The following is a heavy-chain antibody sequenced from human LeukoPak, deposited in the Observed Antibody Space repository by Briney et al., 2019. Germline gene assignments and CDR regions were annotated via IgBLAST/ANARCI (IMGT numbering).Heavy chain of an antibody. D-gene: IGHD3-3*01. J-gene: IGHJ5*02. Sequence: SVKVSCKASGGTFSSYAISWVRQAPGQGLEWMGRIIPIFGTANYAQKFQGRVTITTDESTSTAYMELSSLRSEDTAVYYCARGVNYDFWSGYKIHQNWFDPWGQGTLVTVSS. CDR1: GGTFSSYA. V-gene: IGHV1-69*05. CDR3: ARGVNYDFWSGYKIHQNWFDP. CDR2: IIPIFGTA.